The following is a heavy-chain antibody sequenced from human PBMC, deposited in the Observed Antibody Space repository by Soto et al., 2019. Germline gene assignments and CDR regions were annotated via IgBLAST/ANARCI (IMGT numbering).Heavy chain of an antibody. D-gene: IGHD6-13*01. J-gene: IGHJ3*02. Sequence: QVQLVQSGAEVKKPGSSVKVSCKASGGTFSTYTVIWVRQAPGQGLEWMGRIIPMLDITNTAQSFQGRVTITVDKSTSTAYLELSTLRSDDTAIYFCTLGSWSAETFDIWGRGTMVTVSS. CDR1: GGTFSTYT. CDR3: TLGSWSAETFDI. CDR2: IIPMLDIT. V-gene: IGHV1-69*02.